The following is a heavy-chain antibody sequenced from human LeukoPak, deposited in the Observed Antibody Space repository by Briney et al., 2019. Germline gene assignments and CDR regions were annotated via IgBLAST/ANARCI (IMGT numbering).Heavy chain of an antibody. CDR3: ARDIVVVPAAMQGEFDY. Sequence: GGSLRLSCAASGFTFSSYSMNWVRQAPGKGLEWVSYMSSSSSTIYYADSVKGRFTISRDNAKNSLYLQMNSLRDEDTAVYYCARDIVVVPAAMQGEFDYWGQGTLVTVSS. D-gene: IGHD2-2*01. J-gene: IGHJ4*02. V-gene: IGHV3-48*02. CDR2: MSSSSSTI. CDR1: GFTFSSYS.